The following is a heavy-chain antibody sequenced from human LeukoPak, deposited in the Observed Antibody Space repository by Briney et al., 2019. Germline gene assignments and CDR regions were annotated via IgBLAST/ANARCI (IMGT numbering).Heavy chain of an antibody. V-gene: IGHV5-10-1*01. CDR2: IDPRDSYT. J-gene: IGHJ4*02. CDR1: GYSFTSYW. Sequence: GESLKISCKGSGYSFTSYWISWVLQMPGKGLEWMGRIDPRDSYTDYSPSFQGHVTISADKSISTAYLHLSSLMASDTAMFYCARYIIMGSYSPFDYWGQGTLVTVSS. CDR3: ARYIIMGSYSPFDY. D-gene: IGHD2-15*01.